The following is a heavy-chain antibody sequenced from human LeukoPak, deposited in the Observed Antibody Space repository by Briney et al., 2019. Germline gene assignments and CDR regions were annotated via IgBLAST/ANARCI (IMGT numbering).Heavy chain of an antibody. CDR3: ARGLCTSTSCYQGPFDY. CDR1: GFIFSSAW. J-gene: IGHJ4*02. D-gene: IGHD2-2*01. V-gene: IGHV3-15*01. Sequence: GGSLRPSCAASGFIFSSAWMTWVRQAPGKGLEWVGHIKNKTNGGTTDYAAPVKGRFIISRDDSKNTLYLQMNSLRTEDTAVYYCARGLCTSTSCYQGPFDYWGQGMLVTVSS. CDR2: IKNKTNGGTT.